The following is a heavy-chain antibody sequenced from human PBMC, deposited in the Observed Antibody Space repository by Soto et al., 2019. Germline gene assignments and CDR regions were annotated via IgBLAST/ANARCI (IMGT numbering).Heavy chain of an antibody. J-gene: IGHJ4*02. CDR3: ARESEDLTSNFDY. Sequence: EVQLVESGGGLVKPGGSLRLSCAASGFTFTRYSMNWVRQAPGKGLEWVSSISSTTNYIYYADSMKGRFTVSRDNAKNSVYLDMNSLRAEDTAVYYCARESEDLTSNFDYWGQGTLVTVSS. CDR2: ISSTTNYI. V-gene: IGHV3-21*01. CDR1: GFTFTRYS.